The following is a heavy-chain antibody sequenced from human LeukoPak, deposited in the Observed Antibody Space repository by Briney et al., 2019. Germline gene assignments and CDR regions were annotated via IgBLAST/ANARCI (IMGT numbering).Heavy chain of an antibody. J-gene: IGHJ4*02. CDR1: GGSISSSNW. CDR2: IYHSGST. CDR3: ARRVRGVIITGHFDY. Sequence: SETLSLTCAVSGGSISSSNWWSWVRQPPGKGLEWIGEIYHSGSTNYNPSLKSRVTISVDKSKNQFSLKLSSVTAADTAVYYCARRVRGVIITGHFDYWGQGTLVTVSS. V-gene: IGHV4-4*02. D-gene: IGHD3-10*01.